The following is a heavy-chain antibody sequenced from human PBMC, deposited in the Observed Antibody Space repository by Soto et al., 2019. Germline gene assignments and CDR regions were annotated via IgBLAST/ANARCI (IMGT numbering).Heavy chain of an antibody. CDR1: GGTFSSYT. V-gene: IGHV1-69*08. CDR3: ARDNTPGYCSGGSCSNWFDP. J-gene: IGHJ5*02. CDR2: IIPILGIA. D-gene: IGHD2-15*01. Sequence: QVQLVQSGAEVKKPGSSVKVSCKASGGTFSSYTISWVRPAPGQGLEWMGRIIPILGIANYAQKFQGRVTITADKSTSTAYMELSSLRSEDTAVYYCARDNTPGYCSGGSCSNWFDPWGQGTLVTVSS.